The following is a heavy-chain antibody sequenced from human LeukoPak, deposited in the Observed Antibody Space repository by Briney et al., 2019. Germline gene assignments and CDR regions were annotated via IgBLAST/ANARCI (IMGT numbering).Heavy chain of an antibody. Sequence: ASVKVSCKASGYTFTGYYMHWVRQAPGQGLEWMGWINPNSGGTNYAQKFQGRVTMTRDTSISTAYMELSRLRSDDTAVYYCAGLGSSGYYYFDYWGQGTLVTVSS. CDR3: AGLGSSGYYYFDY. J-gene: IGHJ4*02. CDR2: INPNSGGT. D-gene: IGHD3-22*01. CDR1: GYTFTGYY. V-gene: IGHV1-2*02.